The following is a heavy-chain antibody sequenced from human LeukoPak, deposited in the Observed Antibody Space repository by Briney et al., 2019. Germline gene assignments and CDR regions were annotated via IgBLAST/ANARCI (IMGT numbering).Heavy chain of an antibody. V-gene: IGHV1-8*01. CDR2: MNPNSGNT. Sequence: ASVKVSCKASGYTFTSYDINWVRQATGQGLEWMGWMNPNSGNTGYAQKFQGRVTMTRNTSISTAYMELSSLRSEDTAVYYCARGLRGTNYYDFWSGYLYYYYGMDVWGQGTTVTVSS. D-gene: IGHD3-3*01. J-gene: IGHJ6*02. CDR1: GYTFTSYD. CDR3: ARGLRGTNYYDFWSGYLYYYYGMDV.